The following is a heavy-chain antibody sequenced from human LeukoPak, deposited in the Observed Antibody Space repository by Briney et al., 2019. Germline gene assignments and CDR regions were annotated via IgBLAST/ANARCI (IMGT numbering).Heavy chain of an antibody. V-gene: IGHV3-15*01. CDR3: TTAAPYSSSWYLRSPAEYFQH. CDR2: IKSKTDGGTT. CDR1: GFTFSNAW. Sequence: PGGSLRLSCAASGFTFSNAWMSWVRQAPGKGLEWVGRIKSKTDGGTTDYAAPVKGRFTISRDDPKNTLYLQMNSLKTEDTAVYYCTTAAPYSSSWYLRSPAEYFQHWGQGTLVTVSS. J-gene: IGHJ1*01. D-gene: IGHD6-13*01.